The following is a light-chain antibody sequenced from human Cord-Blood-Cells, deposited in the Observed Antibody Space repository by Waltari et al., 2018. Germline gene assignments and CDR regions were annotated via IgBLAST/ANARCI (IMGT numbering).Light chain of an antibody. CDR3: QQYYSFPLT. V-gene: IGKV1D-8*03. CDR2: AAS. CDR1: QGISSY. J-gene: IGKJ4*02. Sequence: VIWMTQSPSLLAASTGHRVPISCRMRQGISSYFAWDQQYPGNAPELLIYAASSLQSGVPSTFSGSGSGTDFTLTISCLQSEDFATYYCQQYYSFPLTFGGGTKVEIK.